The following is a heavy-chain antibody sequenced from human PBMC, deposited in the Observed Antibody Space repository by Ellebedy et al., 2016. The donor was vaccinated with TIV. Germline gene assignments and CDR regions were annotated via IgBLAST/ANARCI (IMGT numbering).Heavy chain of an antibody. CDR1: GLTFSVYY. D-gene: IGHD6-19*01. J-gene: IGHJ4*02. CDR2: ISSPSDYT. V-gene: IGHV3/OR16-9*01. CDR3: VTHPLSQWLRFFES. Sequence: GESLKISCAVSGLTFSVYYMSWVRQAPGKGLEWVSYISSPSDYTSSADSMEGRFTISRDNADHSMFLQMNSLRAEDTAVYYCVTHPLSQWLRFFESWGRGTLVTVSS.